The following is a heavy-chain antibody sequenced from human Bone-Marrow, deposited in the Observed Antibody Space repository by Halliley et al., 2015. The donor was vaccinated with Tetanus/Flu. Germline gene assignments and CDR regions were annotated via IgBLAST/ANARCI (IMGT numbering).Heavy chain of an antibody. J-gene: IGHJ6*02. Sequence: LRLSCTVSGGSITSHYWSWIRQPPGKGLEWIGYIYYTGSTNYNPSLKSRVTISLDTSKNQFSLRLTSVTAADTAVYYCANLLWLGAAPGLYLGGRGTAVTV. D-gene: IGHD3-10*01. CDR1: GGSITSHY. V-gene: IGHV4-59*11. CDR2: IYYTGST. CDR3: ANLLWLGAAPGLYL.